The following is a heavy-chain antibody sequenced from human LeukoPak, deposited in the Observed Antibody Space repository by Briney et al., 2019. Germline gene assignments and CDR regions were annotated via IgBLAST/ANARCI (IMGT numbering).Heavy chain of an antibody. J-gene: IGHJ4*02. CDR1: GGTFSSYA. D-gene: IGHD1-7*01. Sequence: SVKVSCKASGGTFSSYAISWVRQAPGQGLEWMGGIIPIFGTANYAQKFQGRVTITADESTSTAYMELSSLRSEDTAVCYCARDKPPWLDELPIDYWGQGTLVTVSS. CDR3: ARDKPPWLDELPIDY. V-gene: IGHV1-69*13. CDR2: IIPIFGTA.